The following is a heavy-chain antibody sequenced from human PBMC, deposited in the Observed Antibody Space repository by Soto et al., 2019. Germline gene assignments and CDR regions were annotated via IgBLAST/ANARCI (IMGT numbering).Heavy chain of an antibody. V-gene: IGHV3-21*01. Sequence: PGGSLRLSCAASGFTFSNSIINWVRQAPGKGLEWVSSISSRSDIYYADSVKGRFTISRDNAKNSVSLQMNSLRAEDTAVYYCAREYTAWPLAYGLDVWGQGTTVTVSS. CDR1: GFTFSNSI. CDR3: AREYTAWPLAYGLDV. CDR2: ISSRSDI. D-gene: IGHD2-2*02. J-gene: IGHJ6*02.